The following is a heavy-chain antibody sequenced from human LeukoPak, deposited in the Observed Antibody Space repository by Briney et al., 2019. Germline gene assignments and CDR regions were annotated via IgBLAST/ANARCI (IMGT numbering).Heavy chain of an antibody. Sequence: SETLSLICAVSGGSITSHNYYWVWVRQTPGEGLECIGSVSHSGRTYYNPSLNSRVTISADTSKNQFSLKFGSVSAADTAVYYCARAPHITIFGILILKENYYYYMDVWGKGTTVTVSS. CDR3: ARAPHITIFGILILKENYYYYMDV. CDR1: GGSITSHNYY. CDR2: VSHSGRT. V-gene: IGHV4-39*07. D-gene: IGHD3-3*01. J-gene: IGHJ6*03.